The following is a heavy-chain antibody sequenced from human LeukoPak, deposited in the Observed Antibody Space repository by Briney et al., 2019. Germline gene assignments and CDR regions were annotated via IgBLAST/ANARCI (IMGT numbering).Heavy chain of an antibody. CDR3: ARDQDYGTYDY. CDR1: GFTFSSYA. D-gene: IGHD4-17*01. J-gene: IGHJ4*02. CDR2: ISYDGSNK. Sequence: GRSLRLSCAASGFTFSSYAMHWVRQAPGKGLEWVAVISYDGSNKYYADSVKGRFTISRDDSKNTLYLQMNSLRVEDTAVYYCARDQDYGTYDYWGQGTLVTVSS. V-gene: IGHV3-30-3*01.